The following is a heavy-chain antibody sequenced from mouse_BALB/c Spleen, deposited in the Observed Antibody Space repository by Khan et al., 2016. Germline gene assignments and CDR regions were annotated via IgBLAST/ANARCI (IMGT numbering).Heavy chain of an antibody. J-gene: IGHJ2*01. CDR2: IDPENGNS. Sequence: EVQLQESGAELVRPGALVKLTCKASGFHIKDYYMHWLKQRPAQGLVWIGWIDPENGNSIYDPKFQGKASITADTSSNPAYLHVKSLTPTHTAVEYCGGSPDFVDYWGQGTKLTVSA. CDR3: GGSPDFVDY. V-gene: IGHV14-1*02. CDR1: GFHIKDYY.